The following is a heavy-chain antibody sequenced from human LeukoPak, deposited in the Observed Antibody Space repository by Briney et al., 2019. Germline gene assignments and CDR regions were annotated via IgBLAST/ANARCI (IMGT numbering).Heavy chain of an antibody. J-gene: IGHJ6*03. Sequence: GGSLRLSCTASGFTFGDYAMSWVRQAPGKGLEWVGFIRSKAYGGTTEYAASVKGRFTISRDDSKSIAYLQMNSLKTEDTAVYYCTIGSSRYMDVWGKGTTVTVSS. D-gene: IGHD6-6*01. CDR3: TIGSSRYMDV. V-gene: IGHV3-49*04. CDR1: GFTFGDYA. CDR2: IRSKAYGGTT.